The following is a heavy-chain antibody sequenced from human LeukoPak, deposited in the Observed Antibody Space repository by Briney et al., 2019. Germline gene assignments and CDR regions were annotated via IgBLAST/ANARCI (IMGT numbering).Heavy chain of an antibody. CDR2: INHSGST. V-gene: IGHV4-34*01. Sequence: KPSETLSLTCAVYGGSFSGYYWSWIRQPPGKGLEWIGEINHSGSTNYNPSLKSRVTISVDTSKNQFSLKLSSVTAADTTVYYCARDLGNYYDSSGYFDWGQGTLVTVSS. D-gene: IGHD3-22*01. CDR1: GGSFSGYY. CDR3: ARDLGNYYDSSGYFD. J-gene: IGHJ4*02.